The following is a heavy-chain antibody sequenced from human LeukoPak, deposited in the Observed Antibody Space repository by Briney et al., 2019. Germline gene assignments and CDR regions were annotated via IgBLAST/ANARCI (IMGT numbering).Heavy chain of an antibody. D-gene: IGHD6-13*01. J-gene: IGHJ6*02. CDR3: RGSWSTFSGMDV. CDR1: GVSISSSSYY. Sequence: PSETLSLTCTVSGVSISSSSYYWGWIRQPPGKGLEWIGSIYYSGSTYYNPSLKSRVTISVDTSKNQFSLKLSSVTAADTAVYYCRGSWSTFSGMDVWGQGTTVTVSS. CDR2: IYYSGST. V-gene: IGHV4-39*07.